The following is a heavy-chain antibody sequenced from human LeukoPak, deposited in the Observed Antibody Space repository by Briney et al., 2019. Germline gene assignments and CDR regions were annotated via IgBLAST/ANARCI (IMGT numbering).Heavy chain of an antibody. J-gene: IGHJ4*02. V-gene: IGHV3-33*08. Sequence: GGSLRLSCAASGFTFSGSAVHWVRQAPGKGLEWVALIWYDGSNKYYADSVKGRFTISRDNSKNTLYLQMNSLRAEDTAVYYCARLRGSYFDSWGQGTLVTVSS. CDR1: GFTFSGSA. CDR3: ARLRGSYFDS. CDR2: IWYDGSNK. D-gene: IGHD1-26*01.